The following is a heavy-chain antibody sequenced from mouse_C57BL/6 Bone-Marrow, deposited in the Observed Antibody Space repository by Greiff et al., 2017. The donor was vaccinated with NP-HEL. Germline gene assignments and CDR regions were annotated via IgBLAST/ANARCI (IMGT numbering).Heavy chain of an antibody. Sequence: EVQLQQSGAELVRPGASVKLSCTASGFNIKDDYMHWVKQRPEQGLEWIGWIDPENGDTEYASKFQGKATITADTSSNTAYLQLSSLTSEDTAVYYCTTLEAQATPVDYWGQGTTLTVSS. J-gene: IGHJ2*01. V-gene: IGHV14-4*01. CDR3: TTLEAQATPVDY. D-gene: IGHD3-2*02. CDR1: GFNIKDDY. CDR2: IDPENGDT.